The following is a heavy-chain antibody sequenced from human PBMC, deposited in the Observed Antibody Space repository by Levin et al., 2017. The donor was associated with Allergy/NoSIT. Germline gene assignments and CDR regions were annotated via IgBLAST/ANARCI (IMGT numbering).Heavy chain of an antibody. D-gene: IGHD3-10*01. CDR2: ISWNSGSI. V-gene: IGHV3-9*01. Sequence: GGSLRLSCAASGFTYDVYAMHWVRQAPGKGLEWVSGISWNSGSIGYADSVKGRFTISRDNAKNSLYLQMNSLRTEDTALYYCARDNIGLPDAFDIWGQGTMVIVSS. CDR3: ARDNIGLPDAFDI. CDR1: GFTYDVYA. J-gene: IGHJ3*02.